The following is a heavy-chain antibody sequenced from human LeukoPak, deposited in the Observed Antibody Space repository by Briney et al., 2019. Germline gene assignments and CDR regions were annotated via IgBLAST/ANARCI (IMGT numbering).Heavy chain of an antibody. CDR2: IIPIFDTP. D-gene: IGHD1-1*01. CDR3: ARVGFTTGFDY. V-gene: IGHV1-69*13. CDR1: GGTFNNYG. Sequence: AASVKVSCKASGGTFNNYGINWVRQAPGQGPEWMGGIIPIFDTPYYAQNFQDRFTITADESTSTAYMELTSLRSEDTAMYYCARVGFTTGFDYWGQGTLVTVSS. J-gene: IGHJ4*02.